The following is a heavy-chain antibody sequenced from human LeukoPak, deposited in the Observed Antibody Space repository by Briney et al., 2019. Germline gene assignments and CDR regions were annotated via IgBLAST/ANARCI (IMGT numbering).Heavy chain of an antibody. CDR3: VRHDGRGGATMGALDS. V-gene: IGHV4-39*01. Sequence: PSETLSLTCAVSGGSISSSNWWSWVRQPPGKGLEWIGSIYYGRTTYYNPSLNSRVTISVVTSKNQFSLQLNSVTAADTAVYYCVRHDGRGGATMGALDSWGQGSLVTVSS. CDR2: IYYGRTT. D-gene: IGHD5-12*01. J-gene: IGHJ4*02. CDR1: GGSISSSNW.